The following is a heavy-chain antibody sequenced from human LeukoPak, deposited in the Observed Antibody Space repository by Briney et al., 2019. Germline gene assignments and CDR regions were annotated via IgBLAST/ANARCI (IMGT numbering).Heavy chain of an antibody. Sequence: ASVKDSFKASGYNFISYYMHWVRQAPGQGLEWMGIINPSGGSTSYAQKFQDTVTMTRDTSTSTVYMELSSLKSEDTAVYYCAREDVVLVDAVRYYYYGMDVWGQGTTVTVSS. CDR3: AREDVVLVDAVRYYYYGMDV. D-gene: IGHD2-8*01. V-gene: IGHV1-46*01. CDR1: GYNFISYY. J-gene: IGHJ6*02. CDR2: INPSGGST.